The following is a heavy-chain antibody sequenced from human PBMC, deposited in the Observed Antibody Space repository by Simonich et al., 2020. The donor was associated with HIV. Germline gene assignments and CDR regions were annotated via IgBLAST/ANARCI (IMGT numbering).Heavy chain of an antibody. CDR3: ARHHELGMGWFDP. CDR1: GGSFSSYY. Sequence: QVQLQQWGAGLLKPSETLSLTCAVYGGSFSSYYWSWIRQPPGKGLEWIGEIYHSGTNNYNPSRKSRVTISVDTSKNQFSLKLSSVTAADTAVYYCARHHELGMGWFDPWGQGTLVTVSS. D-gene: IGHD7-27*01. V-gene: IGHV4-34*01. J-gene: IGHJ5*02. CDR2: IYHSGTN.